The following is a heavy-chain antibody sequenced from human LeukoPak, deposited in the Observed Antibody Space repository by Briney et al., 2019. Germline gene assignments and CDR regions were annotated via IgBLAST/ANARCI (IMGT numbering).Heavy chain of an antibody. D-gene: IGHD4-17*01. CDR2: IYYSGST. CDR3: ARVRAVTTANHLDY. Sequence: SETLSLTCAVYGGSFSYYYWSWIRQPPGKGLEWIGYIYYSGSTYYNPSLKSRVTISVDTSKNQFSLKLSSVTAADTAVYYCARVRAVTTANHLDYWGQGTLVTVSS. CDR1: GGSFSYYY. V-gene: IGHV4-30-4*08. J-gene: IGHJ4*02.